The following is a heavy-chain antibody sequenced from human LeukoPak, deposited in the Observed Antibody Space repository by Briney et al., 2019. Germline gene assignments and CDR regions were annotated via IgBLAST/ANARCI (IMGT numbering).Heavy chain of an antibody. CDR2: INWNSGSI. D-gene: IGHD1-26*01. J-gene: IGHJ3*02. Sequence: PGRSLRLSCAASGFTFDDYAMHWVRQAPGKGLEWVSGINWNSGSIGYAESVKGRFTISRDNAKNSLYLQMNSLRAEDTALYYCAKDMMAIVGGTTSAFDMWGQGTMVTVSS. CDR3: AKDMMAIVGGTTSAFDM. V-gene: IGHV3-9*01. CDR1: GFTFDDYA.